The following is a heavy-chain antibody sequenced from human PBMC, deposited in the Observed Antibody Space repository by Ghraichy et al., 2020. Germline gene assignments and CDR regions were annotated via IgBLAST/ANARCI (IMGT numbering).Heavy chain of an antibody. CDR1: GFTLTNFG. J-gene: IGHJ4*02. V-gene: IGHV3-33*03. Sequence: GESLNISCTGPGFTLTNFGMRWFRQTPGEGLRWVAAIWYDGSHKYYADSAKGRFTISRDNSKNTLYLQMDGLRADDTAVYFCAKEGRRRTTPCYFDSWGQGTLVTVSS. CDR2: IWYDGSHK. D-gene: IGHD1-7*01. CDR3: AKEGRRRTTPCYFDS.